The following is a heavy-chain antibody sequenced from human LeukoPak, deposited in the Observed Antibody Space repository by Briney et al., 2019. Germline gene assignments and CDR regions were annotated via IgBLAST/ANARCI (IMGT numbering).Heavy chain of an antibody. D-gene: IGHD2/OR15-2a*01. CDR1: GFTFSSYA. J-gene: IGHJ4*02. CDR2: ISSSSSYI. Sequence: GGSLRLSCAASGFTFSSYAMSWVRQSTGKGLEWVSSISSSSSYIYYADSVKGRFTISRDNAKNSLYLQMNSLRAEDTAVYYCARGPNMNGDYWGQGTLVTVSS. V-gene: IGHV3-21*01. CDR3: ARGPNMNGDY.